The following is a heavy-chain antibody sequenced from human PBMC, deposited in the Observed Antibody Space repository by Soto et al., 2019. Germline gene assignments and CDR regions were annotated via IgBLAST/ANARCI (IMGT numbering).Heavy chain of an antibody. CDR3: AAINSYYDFWSGYSGWFDP. J-gene: IGHJ5*02. V-gene: IGHV3-23*01. Sequence: EVQLWESGGGLVQPGGSLRLSCAASGFTFSSYAMSWVRQAPGKGLEWVSAISGSGGSTYYADSVKGRFTISRDNSKNTLYLQMNSLRAEDTAVYYCAAINSYYDFWSGYSGWFDPWGQGTLVTVSS. D-gene: IGHD3-3*01. CDR1: GFTFSSYA. CDR2: ISGSGGST.